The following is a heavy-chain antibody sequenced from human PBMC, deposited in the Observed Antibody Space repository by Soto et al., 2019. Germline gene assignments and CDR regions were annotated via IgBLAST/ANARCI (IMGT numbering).Heavy chain of an antibody. CDR2: IWYDGSNK. D-gene: IGHD3-3*01. CDR3: ARDSFWSGYSFDY. Sequence: PGGSLRLSCAASGFTFSSYGIHWVRQAPGKGLEWVAVIWYDGSNKYYADSVKGRFTISRDNSKNTLYLQMNSLRAEDTAVYYCARDSFWSGYSFDYWGQGTLVTVSS. J-gene: IGHJ4*02. V-gene: IGHV3-33*01. CDR1: GFTFSSYG.